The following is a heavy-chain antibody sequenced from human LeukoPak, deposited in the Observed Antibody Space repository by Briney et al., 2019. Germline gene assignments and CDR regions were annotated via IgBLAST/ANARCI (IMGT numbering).Heavy chain of an antibody. J-gene: IGHJ5*02. CDR2: MNPNSGNT. Sequence: GASVKVSCKASGYTFTSYDINWVRQATGQGLEWMGWMNPNSGNTGYAHKFQGRVTMTRNTSISTDYMELSSLRSEDTAVYYCARANFPEYDFWSGYSFDPWGQGTLVTVSS. D-gene: IGHD3-3*01. CDR3: ARANFPEYDFWSGYSFDP. V-gene: IGHV1-8*01. CDR1: GYTFTSYD.